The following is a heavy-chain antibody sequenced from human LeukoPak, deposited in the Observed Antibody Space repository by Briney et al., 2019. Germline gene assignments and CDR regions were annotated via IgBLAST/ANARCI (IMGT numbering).Heavy chain of an antibody. V-gene: IGHV3-30*18. Sequence: GRSLRLSCAASGLTFSSYGMHWVRQAPGKGLEWVAVISYDGSNKYYADSVKGRFTISRDNSKNTLYLQMNSLRAEDTAVYYCAKGEAKMATITYFDYWGQGTLVTVSS. CDR3: AKGEAKMATITYFDY. CDR2: ISYDGSNK. CDR1: GLTFSSYG. J-gene: IGHJ4*02. D-gene: IGHD5-24*01.